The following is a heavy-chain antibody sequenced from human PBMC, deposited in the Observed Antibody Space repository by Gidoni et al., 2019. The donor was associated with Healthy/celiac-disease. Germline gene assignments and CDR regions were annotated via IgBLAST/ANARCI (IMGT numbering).Heavy chain of an antibody. CDR3: ARDSPLTGDAFDI. V-gene: IGHV3-48*01. CDR1: GFTFSSYS. J-gene: IGHJ3*02. Sequence: LRLSCAASGFTFSSYSMNWVRQAPGKGLEWVSYISSSSSTIYYADSVKGRFTISRDNAKNSLYLQMNSLRAEDTAVYYCARDSPLTGDAFDIWGQGTMVTVSS. CDR2: ISSSSSTI.